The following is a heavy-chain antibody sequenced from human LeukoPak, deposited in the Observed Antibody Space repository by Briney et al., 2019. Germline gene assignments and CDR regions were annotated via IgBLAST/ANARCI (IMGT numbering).Heavy chain of an antibody. V-gene: IGHV4-4*07. D-gene: IGHD3-9*01. Sequence: SETLSLTCTVSGGSISSYYWSWIRQPAGKGLEWIGRIHTSGNTNYNPSLKSRVSMSLDTSKNQFSLQLSSLTAADTAVYYCARDIVRYFDLWGQGILVTVSS. J-gene: IGHJ4*02. CDR1: GGSISSYY. CDR2: IHTSGNT. CDR3: ARDIVRYFDL.